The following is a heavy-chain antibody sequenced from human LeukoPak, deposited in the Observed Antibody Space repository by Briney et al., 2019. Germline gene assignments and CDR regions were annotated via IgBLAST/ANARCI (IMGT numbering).Heavy chain of an antibody. CDR2: IWNDATNK. CDR1: GFTFSYYG. CDR3: ARWGSGGLTIDY. D-gene: IGHD3-10*01. V-gene: IGHV3-33*01. Sequence: GGSLGLSCATSGFTFSYYGMHWVRQAPGKGLEWVAVIWNDATNKYYADSVKGRFTISKDNSRNTLNLQMDSLRAEDTAVYYCARWGSGGLTIDYWGQGTLVTVSS. J-gene: IGHJ4*02.